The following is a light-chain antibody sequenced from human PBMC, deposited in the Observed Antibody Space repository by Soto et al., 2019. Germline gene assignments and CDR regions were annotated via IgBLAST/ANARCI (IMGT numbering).Light chain of an antibody. J-gene: IGKJ4*01. Sequence: EIVLTQSPATLSLSPGEGATLSCRASQTVSRVLAWYQRRPGQAPRLLIYDASTRANGIPARFTGSGSGTDFTLTISSLQPEDYAVYYCQQHTNWPPLTFGGGTKVEIK. CDR3: QQHTNWPPLT. CDR2: DAS. CDR1: QTVSRV. V-gene: IGKV3-11*01.